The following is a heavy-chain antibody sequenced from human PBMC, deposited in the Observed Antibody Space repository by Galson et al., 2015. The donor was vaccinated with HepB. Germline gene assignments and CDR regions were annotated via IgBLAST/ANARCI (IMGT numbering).Heavy chain of an antibody. D-gene: IGHD6-19*01. CDR2: IDWDDDK. Sequence: PALVKPTQTLTLTCTFSGFSLSTSGMCVSWIRQPPGKALEWLALIDWDDDKYYSTSLKTRLTISKDTSKNQVVLTMTNMDPVDTATYYCARIRSSSGWFDAFDIWGQGTMVTVSS. J-gene: IGHJ3*02. V-gene: IGHV2-70*01. CDR1: GFSLSTSGMC. CDR3: ARIRSSSGWFDAFDI.